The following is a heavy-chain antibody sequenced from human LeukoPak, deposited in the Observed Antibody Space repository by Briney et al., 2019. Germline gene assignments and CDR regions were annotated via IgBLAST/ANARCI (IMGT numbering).Heavy chain of an antibody. V-gene: IGHV4-31*03. D-gene: IGHD2-21*02. CDR3: ARDRAAYCGGDCYSPQYYFDY. CDR2: IYYSGST. J-gene: IGHJ4*02. Sequence: KPSETLSLTCTVSGGSISSGGYYWSWIRQHPGKGLEWIGYIYYSGSTYYNPSLKSRVTISVDTSKNQFSLKLSSVTAADTAVYYCARDRAAYCGGDCYSPQYYFDYWGQGTLVTVSS. CDR1: GGSISSGGYY.